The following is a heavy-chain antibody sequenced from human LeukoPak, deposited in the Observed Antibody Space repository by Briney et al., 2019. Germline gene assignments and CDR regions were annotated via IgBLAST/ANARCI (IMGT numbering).Heavy chain of an antibody. Sequence: GGSLRLSCAASGFTFSSYSMNWVRQAPGKGLEWVSSISSSSSYIYYADSVKGRFTISRDNAKNSLCLQMNSLRAEDTAVYYCASRAYYYGMGVWGQGTTVTVSS. V-gene: IGHV3-21*01. CDR3: ASRAYYYGMGV. J-gene: IGHJ6*02. CDR2: ISSSSSYI. CDR1: GFTFSSYS.